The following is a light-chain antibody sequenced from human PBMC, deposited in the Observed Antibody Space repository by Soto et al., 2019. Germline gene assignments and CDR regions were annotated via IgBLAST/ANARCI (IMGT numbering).Light chain of an antibody. CDR2: ENN. Sequence: QSVLTQPPSVSAAPGQKGTISSSGSSSNIGNNYISWYQQLPGTAPKLLIYENNKRTSGIPDRFSGSKSGTSATLGITGLQTGDEADYYCGTWDSSLSAVFGGGTKLTVL. CDR3: GTWDSSLSAV. CDR1: SSNIGNNY. J-gene: IGLJ2*01. V-gene: IGLV1-51*02.